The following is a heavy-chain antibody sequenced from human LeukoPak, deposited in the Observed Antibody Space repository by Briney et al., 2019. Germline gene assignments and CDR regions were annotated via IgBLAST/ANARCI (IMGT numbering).Heavy chain of an antibody. J-gene: IGHJ4*02. V-gene: IGHV3-23*01. CDR3: ASQLIVVVVAANDY. CDR1: GFTFSSYA. Sequence: PGGSLRLSCAASGFTFSSYAMSWVRQAPGKGLEWVSAISGSGGSTYYADPVKGRFTISRDNSKNTLYLQMNSLRAEDTAVYYCASQLIVVVVAANDYWGQGTLVTVSS. CDR2: ISGSGGST. D-gene: IGHD2-15*01.